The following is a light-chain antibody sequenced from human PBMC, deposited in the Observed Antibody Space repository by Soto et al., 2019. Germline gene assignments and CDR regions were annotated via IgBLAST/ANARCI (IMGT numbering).Light chain of an antibody. V-gene: IGLV1-44*01. Sequence: QSVLTQPPSASGTPGQRVTISCSGSSSNIGSNTVNWYQQLPGTAPKLLIYTNDQRPSGVPDRFSGSKSGTSASLAISGLQSEDEADYFCAAWDDSLNGYVFATGPQLTVL. CDR2: TND. J-gene: IGLJ1*01. CDR1: SSNIGSNT. CDR3: AAWDDSLNGYV.